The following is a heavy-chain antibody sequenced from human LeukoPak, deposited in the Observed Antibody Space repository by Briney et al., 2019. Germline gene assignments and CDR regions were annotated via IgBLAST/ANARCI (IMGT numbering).Heavy chain of an antibody. CDR1: GFTFSSYS. V-gene: IGHV3-21*01. D-gene: IGHD6-13*01. CDR2: ISSSSSYI. J-gene: IGHJ6*03. Sequence: GGSLRLSCAASGFTFSSYSMNWVRQAPGKGLEWVSSISSSSSYIYYADSAKGRFTISRDNAKNSLYLQMNSLRAEDTAVYYCARGRHSSSWSYYYYYMDVWGKGTTVTVSS. CDR3: ARGRHSSSWSYYYYYMDV.